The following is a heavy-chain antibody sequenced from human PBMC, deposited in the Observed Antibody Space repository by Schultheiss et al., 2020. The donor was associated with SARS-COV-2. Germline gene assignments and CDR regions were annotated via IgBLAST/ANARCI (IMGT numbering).Heavy chain of an antibody. Sequence: GGSLRLSCAASGFTFSSYAMHWVRQAPGKGLEWVSAISDSDGRTYYSDSVKGRFTISRDNSKKTLYLQMNSLRVEDTAVYYCASQGRDLLPGYWGQGTLVTVSS. CDR1: GFTFSSYA. J-gene: IGHJ4*02. CDR3: ASQGRDLLPGY. CDR2: ISDSDGRT. V-gene: IGHV3-23*01. D-gene: IGHD1-26*01.